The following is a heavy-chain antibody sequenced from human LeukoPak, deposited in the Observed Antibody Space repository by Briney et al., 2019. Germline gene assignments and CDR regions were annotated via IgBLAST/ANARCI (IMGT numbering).Heavy chain of an antibody. CDR3: AKYDTSVNFDY. J-gene: IGHJ4*02. CDR1: GFTFTNAW. CDR2: IKSNSDGGTT. D-gene: IGHD3-22*01. V-gene: IGHV3-15*01. Sequence: GGSLRLSCVASGFTFTNAWMSWVRQAPGKGLEWVGHIKSNSDGGTTDYAAPVKGRFIISRDDSKHTLYLQMNSLKTDDTAVYYCAKYDTSVNFDYWDQGTLVTVSS.